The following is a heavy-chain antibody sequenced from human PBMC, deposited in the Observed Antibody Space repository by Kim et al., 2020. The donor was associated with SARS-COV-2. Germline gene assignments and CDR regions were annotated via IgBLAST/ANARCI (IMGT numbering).Heavy chain of an antibody. V-gene: IGHV3-11*04. D-gene: IGHD6-19*01. CDR1: GFTFSDYY. Sequence: GGSLRLSCAASGFTFSDYYMSWIRQAPGKGLEWVSYISSSGSTIYYADSVKGRFTISRDNAKNSLYLQMNSLRAEDTAVYYCASAAVAGTGWFDPWGQGTLVTVSS. CDR3: ASAAVAGTGWFDP. CDR2: ISSSGSTI. J-gene: IGHJ5*02.